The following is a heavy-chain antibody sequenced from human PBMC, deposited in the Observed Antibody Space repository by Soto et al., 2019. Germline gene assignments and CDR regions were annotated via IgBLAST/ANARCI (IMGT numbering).Heavy chain of an antibody. Sequence: GWSLRLSCAASGFTFSSYWMHWVRQAPGKGLVWVSRINSDGSSTSYADSVKGRFTISRDNAKNTLYLQMNSLRAEDTAVYYCARDRGLDAFDIWGQGTMVTVSS. CDR3: ARDRGLDAFDI. CDR1: GFTFSSYW. J-gene: IGHJ3*02. CDR2: INSDGSST. V-gene: IGHV3-74*01.